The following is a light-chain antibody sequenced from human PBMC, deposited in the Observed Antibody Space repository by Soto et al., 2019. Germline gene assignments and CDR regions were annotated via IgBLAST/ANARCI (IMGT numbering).Light chain of an antibody. CDR3: ISYTSSSTYV. J-gene: IGLJ1*01. V-gene: IGLV2-14*01. CDR2: EVN. CDR1: SSDVGTYNY. Sequence: QSALTQPASVSGSPGQSITISCTGTSSDVGTYNYVSWYQQHPGKAPKLMIYEVNNRPSGVSNRFSGSNSGNTASLTISGLQAEDEADYYCISYTSSSTYVFGTGTKLTVL.